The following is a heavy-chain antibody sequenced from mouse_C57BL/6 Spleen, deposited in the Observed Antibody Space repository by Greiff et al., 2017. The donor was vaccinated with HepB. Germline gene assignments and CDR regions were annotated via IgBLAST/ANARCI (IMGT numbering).Heavy chain of an antibody. CDR3: ARREDYYGSSFFDY. J-gene: IGHJ2*01. V-gene: IGHV1-69*01. D-gene: IGHD1-1*01. CDR2: IDPSDSYT. CDR1: GYTFTSYW. Sequence: VQLQQPGAELVMPGASVKLSCKASGYTFTSYWMHWVKQRPGQGLEWIGEIDPSDSYTNYNQNFKGKSTLTVDKSSSTAYMQLSSLTSEDSAVYYCARREDYYGSSFFDYWGQGTTLTVSS.